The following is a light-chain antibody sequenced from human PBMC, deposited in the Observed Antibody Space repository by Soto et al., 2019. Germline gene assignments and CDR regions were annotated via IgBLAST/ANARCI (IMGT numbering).Light chain of an antibody. CDR2: GAS. J-gene: IGKJ5*01. V-gene: IGKV3-15*01. CDR1: QSVSSN. CDR3: QQYNKWPPIT. Sequence: EIVITQSPATMSVSPGERVALSCRASQSVSSNLAWYQQKPGQAPRLLICGASTRATGIPARFSGTGSGTEFTLTISSLQSEDFAVYYCQQYNKWPPITFGQGTRLEIK.